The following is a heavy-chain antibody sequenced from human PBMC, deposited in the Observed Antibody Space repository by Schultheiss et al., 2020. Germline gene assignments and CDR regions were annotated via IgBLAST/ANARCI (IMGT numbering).Heavy chain of an antibody. CDR2: IYYSGST. V-gene: IGHV4-61*05. D-gene: IGHD6-19*01. J-gene: IGHJ6*02. Sequence: SETLSLTCTVSGGSISSSTYYWGWIRQPPGEGLEWIGYIYYSGSTNYNPSLKSRVTISVDTSKNQFSLKLSSVTAADTAVYYCARETIAVAGTTQRLNYGMDVWGQGTTVTV. CDR3: ARETIAVAGTTQRLNYGMDV. CDR1: GGSISSSTYY.